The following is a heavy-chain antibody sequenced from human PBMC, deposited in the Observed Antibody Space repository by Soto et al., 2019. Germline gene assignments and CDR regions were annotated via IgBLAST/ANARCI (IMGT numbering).Heavy chain of an antibody. CDR3: ARDGYNLRAYYYYYGMDV. V-gene: IGHV1-69*12. D-gene: IGHD5-12*01. Sequence: QVQLVQSGAEVKKPGSSVKVSCKASGGTFSSYAISWVRQAPGQGLEWMGGIIPIFGTANYAQKFQGRVTITADESTSTAYMELSSLRSEDTAVYYCARDGYNLRAYYYYYGMDVWGQGTTVTVSS. CDR2: IIPIFGTA. CDR1: GGTFSSYA. J-gene: IGHJ6*02.